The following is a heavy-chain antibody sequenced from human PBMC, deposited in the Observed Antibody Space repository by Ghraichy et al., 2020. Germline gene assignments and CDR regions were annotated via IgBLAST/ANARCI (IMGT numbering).Heavy chain of an antibody. D-gene: IGHD3-22*01. CDR2: VSWDGETT. CDR3: VRDRDSSSWYFDL. Sequence: GGSLRLSCEASGFTFDDHAMHWVRDVPGKGLEWVSLVSWDGETTDYADSVKGRFTISRDNSKDSVSLQMSSLRPEDSGLYYCVRDRDSSSWYFDLWGQGTQVTLSS. CDR1: GFTFDDHA. J-gene: IGHJ4*02. V-gene: IGHV3-43D*03.